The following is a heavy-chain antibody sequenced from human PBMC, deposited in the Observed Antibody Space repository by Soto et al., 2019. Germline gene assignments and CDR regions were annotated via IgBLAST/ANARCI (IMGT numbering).Heavy chain of an antibody. Sequence: VASVKVSCKASGYTFTSYAMHWVRQAPGQRXEWMGWINAGNGNTKYSQKFQGRVTITRDTSASTAYMELSSLRSEDTAVYYCARDAPGGGLNYYDSSGYSFNYWGQGTLVTVSS. V-gene: IGHV1-3*01. CDR1: GYTFTSYA. J-gene: IGHJ4*02. CDR3: ARDAPGGGLNYYDSSGYSFNY. D-gene: IGHD3-22*01. CDR2: INAGNGNT.